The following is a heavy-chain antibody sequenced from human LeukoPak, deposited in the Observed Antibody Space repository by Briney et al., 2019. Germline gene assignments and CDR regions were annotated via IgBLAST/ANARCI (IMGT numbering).Heavy chain of an antibody. V-gene: IGHV3-48*01. J-gene: IGHJ4*02. D-gene: IGHD6-13*01. Sequence: GGSLRLSCAASGFTFTTYSMNWVRQAPGKGPEWVSYIDSSSTNIYYADSVKGRVTISRDSAKSSLYLQMNSLRAEDTAVYYCLRDRGYSTYDCWGQGTLVTVSS. CDR1: GFTFTTYS. CDR3: LRDRGYSTYDC. CDR2: IDSSSTNI.